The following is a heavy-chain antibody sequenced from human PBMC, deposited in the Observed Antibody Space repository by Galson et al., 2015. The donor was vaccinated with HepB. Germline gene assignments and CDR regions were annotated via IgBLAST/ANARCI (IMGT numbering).Heavy chain of an antibody. V-gene: IGHV3-15*01. D-gene: IGHD1-26*01. J-gene: IGHJ6*02. CDR3: TSHQEGWELEFDYYYGMDV. Sequence: SLRLSCAASGFTFSNAWMSWVRQAPGKGLEWVGRIKSKTDGGTTDHAAPVKGRFTISRDDSKNTLYLQMNSLKTEDTAVYYCTSHQEGWELEFDYYYGMDVWGQGTTVTVSS. CDR1: GFTFSNAW. CDR2: IKSKTDGGTT.